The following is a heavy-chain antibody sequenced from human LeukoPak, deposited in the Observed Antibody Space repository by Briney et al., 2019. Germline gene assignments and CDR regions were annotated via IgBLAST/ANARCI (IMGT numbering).Heavy chain of an antibody. CDR3: ARGVILTGYYPYYYYYMDV. CDR1: GYTFTSYG. D-gene: IGHD3-9*01. V-gene: IGHV1-18*01. CDR2: ISAYNGNT. J-gene: IGHJ6*03. Sequence: ASVKVSCKASGYTFTSYGISWVRQAPGQGLEWMGWISAYNGNTNYAQKLQGRVTMTTDTSTSTAYMELRSLRSDDTAVYYCARGVILTGYYPYYYYYMDVWGKGTTVTVSS.